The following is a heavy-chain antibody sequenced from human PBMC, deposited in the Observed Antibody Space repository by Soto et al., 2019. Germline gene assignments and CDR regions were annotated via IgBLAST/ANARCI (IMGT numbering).Heavy chain of an antibody. Sequence: EVQLVESGGGSVQPGRSRRLSSAASGFTFDDYPMHWVRQPPGKGLEGVSGISWTSDNIGYVESVKGRFTIPRDNAKNTFYMQMNSLRAEDTALYNCAKQSSGTARRFDYWCQGNLVTV. CDR1: GFTFDDYP. CDR3: AKQSSGTARRFDY. J-gene: IGHJ4*02. V-gene: IGHV3-9*01. D-gene: IGHD3-22*01. CDR2: ISWTSDNI.